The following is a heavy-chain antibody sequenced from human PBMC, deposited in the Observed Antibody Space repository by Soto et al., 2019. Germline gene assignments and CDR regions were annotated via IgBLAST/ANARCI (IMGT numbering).Heavy chain of an antibody. CDR3: AMIKILDYEFWSGYYHNDAFDI. CDR1: GYTFTSYG. D-gene: IGHD3-3*01. Sequence: QVQLVQSGAEVKKPGASVKVSCKASGYTFTSYGISWVRQAPGQGLEWMGWISAYNGNTNYSQKLQGRVTLTTATSMSTTYMELSSLRSADTAVDYCAMIKILDYEFWSGYYHNDAFDIWGKGTMVTVAS. V-gene: IGHV1-18*04. J-gene: IGHJ3*02. CDR2: ISAYNGNT.